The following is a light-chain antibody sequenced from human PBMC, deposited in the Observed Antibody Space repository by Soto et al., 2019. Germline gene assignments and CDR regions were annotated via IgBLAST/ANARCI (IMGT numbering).Light chain of an antibody. J-gene: IGKJ4*01. Sequence: EIVLTQSPATLSMSPGERATLSCRASQSISNSLAWYQEKPGQAPRLLIYDSSNRATGIPPRFSGSGSGTDFSLTINSLEPEDFAVYYCQQRNSWPPPTFGEGTRVEI. V-gene: IGKV3-11*01. CDR2: DSS. CDR3: QQRNSWPPPT. CDR1: QSISNS.